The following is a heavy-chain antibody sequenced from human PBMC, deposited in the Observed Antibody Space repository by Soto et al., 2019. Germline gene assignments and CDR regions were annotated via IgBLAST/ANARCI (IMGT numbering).Heavy chain of an antibody. Sequence: QVQLVESGGGVVQPGRSLRLSCAASGFTFSSYGMHWVRQAPGKGLEWVAVIWYDGSNKYYADSVKGRFTISRDNSKNKLYLQMNSLRAEDTAVYYCARDRGGSYYDYIWGSYRYDAFDIWGQGTMVTVSS. V-gene: IGHV3-33*01. CDR2: IWYDGSNK. CDR1: GFTFSSYG. CDR3: ARDRGGSYYDYIWGSYRYDAFDI. J-gene: IGHJ3*02. D-gene: IGHD3-16*02.